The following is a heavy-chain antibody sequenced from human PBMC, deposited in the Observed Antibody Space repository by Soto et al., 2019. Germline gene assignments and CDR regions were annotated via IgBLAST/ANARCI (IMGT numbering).Heavy chain of an antibody. CDR2: ISSSSSTI. Sequence: GGSLRLSCAASGFTFSSYSMNWVRQAPGKGLEWVSYISSSSSTIYYADSVKGRFTISRDNAKNSLYLQMNSLRDEDTAVYYCAREAPYGGRWYDLNWFGPWGQDTRITVYS. J-gene: IGHJ5*02. D-gene: IGHD6-19*01. CDR3: AREAPYGGRWYDLNWFGP. V-gene: IGHV3-48*02. CDR1: GFTFSSYS.